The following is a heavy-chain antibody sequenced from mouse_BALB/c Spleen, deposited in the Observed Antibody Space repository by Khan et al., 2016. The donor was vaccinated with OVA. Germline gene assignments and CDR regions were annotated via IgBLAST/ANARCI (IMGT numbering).Heavy chain of an antibody. Sequence: QVQLKESGAELVRPGASVKLSCKTSGYIFTSYWIHWVKQSPGQGLEWIARIYPGTDNTYYNEKLKDKVTLTADKSSSTAYMQLSSLKSEDSAVYIGAREEGVYDFDYWGQGTTLTVSS. D-gene: IGHD2-14*01. J-gene: IGHJ2*01. CDR3: AREEGVYDFDY. V-gene: IGHV1-76*01. CDR1: GYIFTSYW. CDR2: IYPGTDNT.